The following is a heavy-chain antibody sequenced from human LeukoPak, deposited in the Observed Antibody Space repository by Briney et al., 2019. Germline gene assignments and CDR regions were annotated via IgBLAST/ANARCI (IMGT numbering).Heavy chain of an antibody. CDR1: GGSISSYY. D-gene: IGHD2-15*01. CDR2: IYYSGST. J-gene: IGHJ4*02. CDR3: AREVVAALGDHDY. Sequence: PSETLSLTCTVPGGSISSYYWSWIRQPPGKGLEWIGYIYYSGSTNYNPSLRSRVTISVDTSKNQFSLNLSSVTAADTATYYCAREVVAALGDHDYWGQGTLVTVSS. V-gene: IGHV4-59*01.